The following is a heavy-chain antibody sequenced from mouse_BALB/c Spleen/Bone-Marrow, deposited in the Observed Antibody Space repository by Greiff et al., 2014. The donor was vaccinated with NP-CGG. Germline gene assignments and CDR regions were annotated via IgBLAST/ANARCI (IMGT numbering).Heavy chain of an antibody. CDR2: IWSGGST. CDR3: ARNHRGYYFDY. V-gene: IGHV2-2*02. Sequence: VQLQQSGPGLVQPSQSLSITCTVPGFSLTTYGVHWVRQSPGKGLEWLGVIWSGGSTDYNAAFISRLSISKDNSKSQVFFKMNSLQANDTAIYYCARNHRGYYFDYWGQGTTLTVSS. D-gene: IGHD3-1*01. CDR1: GFSLTTYG. J-gene: IGHJ2*01.